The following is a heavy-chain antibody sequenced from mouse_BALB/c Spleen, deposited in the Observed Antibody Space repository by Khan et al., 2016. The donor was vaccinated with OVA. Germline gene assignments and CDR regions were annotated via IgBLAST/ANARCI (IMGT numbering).Heavy chain of an antibody. Sequence: EVELVESGGGLVQPGGSRKLSCAASGFTFSSFGMHWVRQAPEKGLEWVAYISSGSSTIYYADTVKGRFTISSDNPKNTMFLQITSLRSEDTVMYYCARREAMDYWGQGTAVTVSS. J-gene: IGHJ4*01. V-gene: IGHV5-17*02. CDR1: GFTFSSFG. CDR3: ARREAMDY. CDR2: ISSGSSTI.